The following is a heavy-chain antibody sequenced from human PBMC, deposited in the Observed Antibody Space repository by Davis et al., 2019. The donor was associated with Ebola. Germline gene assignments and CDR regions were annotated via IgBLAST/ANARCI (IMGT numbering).Heavy chain of an antibody. V-gene: IGHV4-59*03. CDR1: GVSISRHY. CDR3: SERGSSV. J-gene: IGHJ4*02. Sequence: PSETLSLTCTVSGVSISRHYWSWIRQPPGKRLEWIGSIYYTGSAYYNSSLASRATISVDTSKYQFSLKLTSVTAADTAMYYCSERGSSVWGQGALVTVSS. D-gene: IGHD3-10*01. CDR2: IYYTGSA.